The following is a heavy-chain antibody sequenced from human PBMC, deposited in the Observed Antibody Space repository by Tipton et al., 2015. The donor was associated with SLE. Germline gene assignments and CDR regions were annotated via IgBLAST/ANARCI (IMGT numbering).Heavy chain of an antibody. CDR1: GGSISSYY. V-gene: IGHV4-4*09. J-gene: IGHJ3*02. D-gene: IGHD3-3*01. CDR2: IYTSGST. CDR3: ARADFWSGYYII. Sequence: TLSLTCTVSGGSISSYYWSWIRQPPGKGLEWIGDIYTSGSTNYNPSLKSRVTISVDTSKNQFSLKLSSVTAADTAVYYCARADFWSGYYIIWGQGTMVTVSS.